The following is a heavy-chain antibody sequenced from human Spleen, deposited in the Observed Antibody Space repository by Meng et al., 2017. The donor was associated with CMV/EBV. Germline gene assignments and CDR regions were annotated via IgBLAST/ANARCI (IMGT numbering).Heavy chain of an antibody. CDR2: ISAYNGNT. J-gene: IGHJ4*02. V-gene: IGHV1-18*04. D-gene: IGHD1-1*01. Sequence: ASVKVSCKASGYTFTGYYMHWVRQAPGQGLEWMGWISAYNGNTNYAQKLQGRVTMTTDTSTSTAYMELRSLRSDDTAVYYCARGTGTTSDFDYWGQGTLVTVSS. CDR1: GYTFTGYY. CDR3: ARGTGTTSDFDY.